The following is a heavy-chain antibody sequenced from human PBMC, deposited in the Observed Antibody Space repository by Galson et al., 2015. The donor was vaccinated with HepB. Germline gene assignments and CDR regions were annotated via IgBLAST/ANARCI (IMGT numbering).Heavy chain of an antibody. D-gene: IGHD4-17*01. V-gene: IGHV1-3*01. Sequence: SVKVSCKASGYTFTSYAMHWVRQAPGQRLEWMGWINAGNGNTKYSQKFQGRVTITRYTSASTAYMELSSLRSEDTAVYYCAREYGDYAIDYWGQGTLVTVSS. J-gene: IGHJ4*02. CDR2: INAGNGNT. CDR3: AREYGDYAIDY. CDR1: GYTFTSYA.